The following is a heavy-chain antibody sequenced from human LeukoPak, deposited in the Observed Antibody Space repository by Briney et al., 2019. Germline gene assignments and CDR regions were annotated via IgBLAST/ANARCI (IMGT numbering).Heavy chain of an antibody. D-gene: IGHD3-16*02. Sequence: PSETLSLTCTVSGYSTSSGYYWGWIRQPPGKGLEWIGSIYHSGSTYYNPSLKSRVTISVDTSKNQFSLKLSSVTAADTAVYYCARSWSYLDAFDIWGQGTMVTVSS. J-gene: IGHJ3*02. CDR1: GYSTSSGYY. CDR2: IYHSGST. V-gene: IGHV4-38-2*02. CDR3: ARSWSYLDAFDI.